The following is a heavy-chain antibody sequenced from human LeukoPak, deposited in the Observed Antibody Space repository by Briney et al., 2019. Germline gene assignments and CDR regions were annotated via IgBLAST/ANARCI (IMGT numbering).Heavy chain of an antibody. CDR1: GFIFSSYW. CDR2: IKQDGSEK. Sequence: GSLRLSCAASGFIFSSYWMHWVRQAPGKGLEWVANIKQDGSEKYYVDSVKGRFTISRDNAKNSLYLQMNSLRVEDTAVYYCASRHFENWGQGTLVTVSS. V-gene: IGHV3-7*03. CDR3: ASRHFEN. J-gene: IGHJ4*02.